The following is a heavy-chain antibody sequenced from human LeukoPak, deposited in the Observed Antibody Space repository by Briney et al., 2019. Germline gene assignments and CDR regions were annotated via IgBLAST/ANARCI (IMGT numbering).Heavy chain of an antibody. CDR2: IYYSGST. CDR1: GGSISSYY. CDR3: ARRQGGSGSYYNHFDY. V-gene: IGHV4-39*01. Sequence: SETLSLTCTVSGGSISSYYWGWIRQPPGKGLEWIGSIYYSGSTYYNPSLKSRVTISVDTSKNQFSLKLSSVTAADTAVYYCARRQGGSGSYYNHFDYWGQGTLVTVSS. D-gene: IGHD3-10*01. J-gene: IGHJ4*02.